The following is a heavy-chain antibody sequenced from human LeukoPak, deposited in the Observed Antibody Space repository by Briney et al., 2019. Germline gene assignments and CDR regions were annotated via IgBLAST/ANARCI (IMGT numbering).Heavy chain of an antibody. D-gene: IGHD3-9*01. V-gene: IGHV1-2*02. Sequence: ASVKVSCKASGHTFTSYGISWVRQAPGQRLEWMGWINPNSGGTTYAPKFRGRVTMTRDTSISTVYLELTNLRSDDTAVYYCAREREGLYDILTGYFGYWGQGTLVTVSS. J-gene: IGHJ4*02. CDR1: GHTFTSYG. CDR3: AREREGLYDILTGYFGY. CDR2: INPNSGGT.